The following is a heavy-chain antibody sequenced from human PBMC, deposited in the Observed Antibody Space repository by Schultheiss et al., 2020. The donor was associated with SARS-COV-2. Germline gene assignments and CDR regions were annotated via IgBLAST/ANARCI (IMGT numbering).Heavy chain of an antibody. CDR2: IYHSGST. D-gene: IGHD3-10*01. CDR3: ARGGAYGSGSYFDY. V-gene: IGHV4-61*01. J-gene: IGHJ4*02. CDR1: GGSVSSGSYY. Sequence: SQTLSLTCTVSGGSVSSGSYYWSWIRQPPGKGLEWIGSIYHSGSTNYNPSLKSRVTISVDTSKNQFSLKLSSVTAADTAVYYCARGGAYGSGSYFDYWGQGTLVTVSS.